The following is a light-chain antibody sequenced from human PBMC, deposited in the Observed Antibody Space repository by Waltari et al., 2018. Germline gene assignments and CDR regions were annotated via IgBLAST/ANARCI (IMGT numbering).Light chain of an antibody. Sequence: QSRVQSDGNTYLDWFQQRPGQSPRRLIYEVSYRDSGVPDRISGSGSGTDFTLKISRVEAEDVGVYYCMQATHWPWTFGQGTKVEIK. V-gene: IGKV2-30*02. J-gene: IGKJ1*01. CDR3: MQATHWPWT. CDR1: QSRVQSDGNTY. CDR2: EVS.